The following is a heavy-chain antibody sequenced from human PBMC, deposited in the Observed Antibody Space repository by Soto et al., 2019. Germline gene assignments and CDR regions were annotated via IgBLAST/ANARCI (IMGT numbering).Heavy chain of an antibody. CDR2: IYYSGST. J-gene: IGHJ4*02. Sequence: SETLSLTYTVSGASISSYYWSWIRQPPGKGLEWIGYIYYSGSTNYNPSLKSRVTISVDTSKNQFSLKLSSVTAADTAVYYCARRLSGGSGSYRWYYFDYWGQGTLVTVSS. D-gene: IGHD3-10*01. CDR3: ARRLSGGSGSYRWYYFDY. CDR1: GASISSYY. V-gene: IGHV4-59*08.